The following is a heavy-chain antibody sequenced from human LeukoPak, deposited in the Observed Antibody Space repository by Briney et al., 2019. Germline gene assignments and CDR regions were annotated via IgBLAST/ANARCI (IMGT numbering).Heavy chain of an antibody. CDR2: IHPSGTL. J-gene: IGHJ4*02. CDR3: SRGLDSRKLGY. V-gene: IGHV4-31*03. D-gene: IGHD3-22*01. CDR1: GASFSSGDQY. Sequence: SQTLSLTCTVSGASFSSGDQYWNWIRQSPGEGLEWIGSIHPSGTLYNNPSLESRVTMSMDTSKNQFSLNLNSVTAADTAVYFCSRGLDSRKLGYWGQGTLVTVSS.